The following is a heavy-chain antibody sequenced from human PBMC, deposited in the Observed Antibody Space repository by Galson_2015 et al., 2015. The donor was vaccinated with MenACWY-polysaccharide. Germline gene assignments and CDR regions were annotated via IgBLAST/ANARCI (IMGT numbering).Heavy chain of an antibody. CDR2: IQYDAVYK. CDR3: AKDSTDFWSVAGRFDH. V-gene: IGHV3-33*06. Sequence: SLRLSCAASTVTFRGSGMHWVRQAPGKGLEWVAVIQYDAVYKQYLDSVKGRFSVSRDNSKSTLYLEMNNLRAEDTALYYCAKDSTDFWSVAGRFDHWGQGTLVTVSS. D-gene: IGHD3-3*01. CDR1: TVTFRGSG. J-gene: IGHJ5*02.